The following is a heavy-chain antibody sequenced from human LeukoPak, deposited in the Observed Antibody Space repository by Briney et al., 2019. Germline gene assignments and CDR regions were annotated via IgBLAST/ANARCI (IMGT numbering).Heavy chain of an antibody. CDR1: GYTFTSYY. V-gene: IGHV1-2*02. Sequence: ASVTVSFTASGYTFTSYYMHWVRQAPGQGLEWMGWINPNSGDRNYAQKFQGRVTMTRDTSISTAYMELSRLRSDDTAVYYCARVYDIFGSGSHSDFWGQGTLVTVSS. D-gene: IGHD3-10*01. CDR2: INPNSGDR. J-gene: IGHJ4*02. CDR3: ARVYDIFGSGSHSDF.